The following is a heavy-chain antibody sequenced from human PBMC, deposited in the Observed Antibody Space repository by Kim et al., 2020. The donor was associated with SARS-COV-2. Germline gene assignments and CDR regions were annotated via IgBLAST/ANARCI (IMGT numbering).Heavy chain of an antibody. J-gene: IGHJ4*02. CDR3: LKGGWGWIWDH. CDR2: IDGSDGTT. V-gene: IGHV3-23*01. Sequence: GGSLRLSCTTSGFTFTGHAMSWVRQAPGKGLEWVSSIDGSDGTTYYVDSVKGRFAISRDNSKNTLYLQMSALRADAPAVYYCLKGGWGWIWDHWGQGTL. CDR1: GFTFTGHA. D-gene: IGHD2-2*03.